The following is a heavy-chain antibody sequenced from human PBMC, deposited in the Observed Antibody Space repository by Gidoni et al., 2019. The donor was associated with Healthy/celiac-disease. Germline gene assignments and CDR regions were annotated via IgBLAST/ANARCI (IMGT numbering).Heavy chain of an antibody. J-gene: IGHJ4*02. CDR1: GLASSSYA. CDR2: ISYEGRNK. Sequence: QVQLVESGGGVVQPGRSRRRSGAATGLASSSYALHGVRQAPGKGLEWVAVISYEGRNKYYADSVEGRFTISRDNSKNTLYLQMNSLRAEDTAVYYCARDFEPGSPLLEWLSPSYYFDYWGQGTLVTVSS. CDR3: ARDFEPGSPLLEWLSPSYYFDY. D-gene: IGHD3-3*01. V-gene: IGHV3-30*04.